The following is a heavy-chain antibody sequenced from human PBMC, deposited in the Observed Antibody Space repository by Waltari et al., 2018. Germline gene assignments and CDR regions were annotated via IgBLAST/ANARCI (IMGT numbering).Heavy chain of an antibody. CDR1: GDSVTNSFL. CDR3: ARDRGRGLYLDT. D-gene: IGHD2-15*01. V-gene: IGHV4-4*02. Sequence: HESGPGLVQPSGTLSLPCAVSGDSVTNSFLWNWVRQPPGKGLEWIGQVHGSGRTNYNPSFASRVTVSLEASTNQFSLKVTSATAADTAIYFCARDRGRGLYLDTWGQGTLVTVS. CDR2: VHGSGRT. J-gene: IGHJ4*02.